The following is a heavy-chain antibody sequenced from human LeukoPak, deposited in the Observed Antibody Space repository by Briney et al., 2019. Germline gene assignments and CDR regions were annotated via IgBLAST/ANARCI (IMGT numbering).Heavy chain of an antibody. V-gene: IGHV4-31*03. CDR3: ARGRTGYGFDY. CDR1: GGSISSGGYY. D-gene: IGHD4-17*01. Sequence: SETLSLTCTVSGGSISSGGYYWSWIRQHPGKGLEWIGYIYYSGSTYYNPSLKSRVTISVDTSKNQFSLKLSSVTAADTAVYYCARGRTGYGFDYWGQGTLVTVSS. J-gene: IGHJ4*02. CDR2: IYYSGST.